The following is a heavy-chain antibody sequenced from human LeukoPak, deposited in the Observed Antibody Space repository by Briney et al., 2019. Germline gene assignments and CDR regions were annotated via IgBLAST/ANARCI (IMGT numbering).Heavy chain of an antibody. D-gene: IGHD6-25*01. J-gene: IGHJ4*02. V-gene: IGHV3-30*03. CDR3: ATGSSDF. CDR1: GFTFSNDG. Sequence: GGSVRLSCADSGFTFSNDGMQWVRQAPGKGLEWVGLISYDESEKYYADSVKGRFTISRDNSKNTLYLQMNSLRAEDTAVYYCATGSSDFWGQGTLVTVSS. CDR2: ISYDESEK.